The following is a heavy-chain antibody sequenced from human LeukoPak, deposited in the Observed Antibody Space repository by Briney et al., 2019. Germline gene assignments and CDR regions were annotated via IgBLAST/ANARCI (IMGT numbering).Heavy chain of an antibody. Sequence: PSGTLSLTCTVSGGSISSYYWSWIRQPPGKGLEWIGYIYYSGSTNYNPSLKGRVTISVDTSKNQFSLKLSSVTAADTAVYYCARTAYDFWSGYPDYYFDYWGQGTLVTVSS. V-gene: IGHV4-59*08. D-gene: IGHD3-3*01. CDR1: GGSISSYY. CDR3: ARTAYDFWSGYPDYYFDY. CDR2: IYYSGST. J-gene: IGHJ4*02.